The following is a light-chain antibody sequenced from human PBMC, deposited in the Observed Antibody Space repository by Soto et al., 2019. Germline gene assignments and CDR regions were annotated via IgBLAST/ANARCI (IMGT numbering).Light chain of an antibody. Sequence: DIVLTQSPLSLPVTPGEPASISCRSSQSLLHSNGNIYLDWYLQKPGQSPQLLIYLGSIRASGVPVRFSGSGSGTDVTLKITRVESEDGGVYYCMQAIQAPRTFGLGTEVEIK. CDR2: LGS. CDR1: QSLLHSNGNIY. CDR3: MQAIQAPRT. V-gene: IGKV2-28*01. J-gene: IGKJ1*01.